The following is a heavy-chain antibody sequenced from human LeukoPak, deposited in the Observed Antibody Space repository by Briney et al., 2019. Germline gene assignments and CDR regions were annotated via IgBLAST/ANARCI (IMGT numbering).Heavy chain of an antibody. D-gene: IGHD1-14*01. CDR3: ARDKTEGYYYYMDV. Sequence: SETLSLTCTVSGVSIITYFWTWIRQPPGKGLEWIGNIHDSGTTNYNPSLKSRVTMSVDTSKNQFSLKLSSVTAADTAVYYCARDKTEGYYYYMDVWGKGATVTVSS. CDR2: IHDSGTT. CDR1: GVSIITYF. V-gene: IGHV4-59*01. J-gene: IGHJ6*03.